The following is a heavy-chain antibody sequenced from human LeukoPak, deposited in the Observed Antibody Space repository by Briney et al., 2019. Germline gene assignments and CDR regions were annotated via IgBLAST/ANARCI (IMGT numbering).Heavy chain of an antibody. CDR2: IWATGST. D-gene: IGHD4-11*01. J-gene: IGHJ2*01. CDR1: GGSISSHY. Sequence: PSGTLSLTCTVSGGSISSHYWSWIRQPAGKRLEWIGRIWATGSTVDNPSFRSRLTLSIDRSKSQLSLKLTSMTAADSAVYYCARVRAYSDFVGNFDLWGHGIPVTVSS. CDR3: ARVRAYSDFVGNFDL. V-gene: IGHV4-4*07.